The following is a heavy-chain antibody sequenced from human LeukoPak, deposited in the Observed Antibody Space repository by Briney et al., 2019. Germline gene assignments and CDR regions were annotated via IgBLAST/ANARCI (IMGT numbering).Heavy chain of an antibody. D-gene: IGHD4-17*01. Sequence: GGSLRLSCVASGFTFSTYWMHWVRQAPGKGLLWVSRLSGDGSSTKYADSLKGRFTISRDNAKNTLYLQMNSLRAEDTAVYFCARASTTVPTLLDTGGQGTRVTVSS. CDR2: LSGDGSST. J-gene: IGHJ5*02. CDR3: ARASTTVPTLLDT. CDR1: GFTFSTYW. V-gene: IGHV3-74*03.